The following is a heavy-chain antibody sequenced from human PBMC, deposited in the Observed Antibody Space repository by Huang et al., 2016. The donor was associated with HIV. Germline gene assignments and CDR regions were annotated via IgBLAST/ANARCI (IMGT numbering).Heavy chain of an antibody. J-gene: IGHJ1*01. Sequence: QVQLVQSGAEVKKPGASVKVSCKASGYTFTNYAINWVRQAPGQRLEWMGWISGYNGKTNYAQKGQGRVTMTKDTSTSTAYMELRSLISDDTAVYYCARERYYYDRSGYYTPVEYFHHWGQGTLVTVSS. D-gene: IGHD3-22*01. CDR1: GYTFTNYA. CDR2: ISGYNGKT. V-gene: IGHV1-18*01. CDR3: ARERYYYDRSGYYTPVEYFHH.